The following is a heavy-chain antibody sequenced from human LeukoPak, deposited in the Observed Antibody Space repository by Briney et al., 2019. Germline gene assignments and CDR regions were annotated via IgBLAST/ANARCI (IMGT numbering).Heavy chain of an antibody. CDR1: GYRFTSYW. Sequence: GESLKISCKDSGYRFTSYWVGWVRQMPGKGLEWMGWISAYNGNTNYAQKLQGRVTMTTDTSTSTAYMELRSLRSDDTAVYYCARGGMTTVTTWSGYFDYWGQGTLVTVSS. J-gene: IGHJ4*02. D-gene: IGHD4-17*01. CDR2: ISAYNGNT. CDR3: ARGGMTTVTTWSGYFDY. V-gene: IGHV1-18*04.